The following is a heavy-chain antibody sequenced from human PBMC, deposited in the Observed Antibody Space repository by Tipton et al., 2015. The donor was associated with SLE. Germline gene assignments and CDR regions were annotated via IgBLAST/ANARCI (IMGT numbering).Heavy chain of an antibody. D-gene: IGHD3-3*02. Sequence: TLSLTCAVYGGSFSGYYWSWIRQPPGKGLEWIGEINHSGSTNYNPSLKSRVTISVDTSKNQFSLKLSSVTAADTAVYYCARDSGAPFLEWLRWNDEDYYYSMDVWGKGTTVTVYS. CDR1: GGSFSGYY. CDR3: ARDSGAPFLEWLRWNDEDYYYSMDV. J-gene: IGHJ6*04. CDR2: INHSGST. V-gene: IGHV4-34*01.